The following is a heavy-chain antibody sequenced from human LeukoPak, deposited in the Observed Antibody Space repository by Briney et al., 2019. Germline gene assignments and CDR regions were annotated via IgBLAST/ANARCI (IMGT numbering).Heavy chain of an antibody. Sequence: GGSLRLSCAASGFTFSDYYMSWIRQAPGKGLEWVSYISSSGSTIYYADSVKGRFTISRDNAKNSLYLQMNSLRAEDTAVYYCARDGDIVVVPAAPDYWGQGTLVTVSS. D-gene: IGHD2-2*01. CDR3: ARDGDIVVVPAAPDY. CDR2: ISSSGSTI. V-gene: IGHV3-11*04. CDR1: GFTFSDYY. J-gene: IGHJ4*02.